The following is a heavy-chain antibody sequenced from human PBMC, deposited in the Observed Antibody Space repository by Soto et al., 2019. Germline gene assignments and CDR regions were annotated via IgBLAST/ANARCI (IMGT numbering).Heavy chain of an antibody. CDR2: ISSSSSTI. J-gene: IGHJ4*02. CDR1: GFTFSSYS. D-gene: IGHD2-2*01. CDR3: AKSPGVDIVVVPAYYYFDY. Sequence: PGGSLRLSCAASGFTFSSYSMNWVRQAPGKGLEWVSYISSSSSTIYYADSVKGRFTISRDNAKNSLYLQMNSLRAEDTAVYYCAKSPGVDIVVVPAYYYFDYWGQGTLVTVSS. V-gene: IGHV3-48*01.